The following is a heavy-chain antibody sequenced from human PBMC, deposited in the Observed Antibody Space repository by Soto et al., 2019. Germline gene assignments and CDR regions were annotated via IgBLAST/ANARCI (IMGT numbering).Heavy chain of an antibody. CDR2: INPNSGGT. CDR3: ARQWAIAADNWCDP. Sequence: WASVKVSCKSSGYTFTGYYMHWVRQAPGQGLEWMGWINPNSGGTNYAQKFQGRVTMTRDTSISTAYMELSRLRSDDTAVYYCARQWAIAADNWCDPWCQGTRVTVSS. D-gene: IGHD6-13*01. J-gene: IGHJ5*02. V-gene: IGHV1-2*02. CDR1: GYTFTGYY.